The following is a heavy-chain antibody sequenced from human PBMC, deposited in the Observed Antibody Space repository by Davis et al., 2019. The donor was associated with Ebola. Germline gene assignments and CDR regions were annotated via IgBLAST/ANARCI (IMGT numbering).Heavy chain of an antibody. CDR1: GFTFSDYY. Sequence: GESLKISCAASGFTFSDYYMSWIRQAPGKGLEWVSSISSSSSYIYYADSVKGRFTISRDNSKNTLYLQMNSLRAEDTAVYYCARKSGPDYWGQGTLVTVSS. CDR3: ARKSGPDY. J-gene: IGHJ4*02. V-gene: IGHV3-11*06. CDR2: ISSSSSYI. D-gene: IGHD1-1*01.